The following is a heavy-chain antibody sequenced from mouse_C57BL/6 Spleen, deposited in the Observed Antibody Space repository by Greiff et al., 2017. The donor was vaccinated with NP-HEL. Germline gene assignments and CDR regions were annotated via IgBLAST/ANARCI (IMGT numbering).Heavy chain of an antibody. V-gene: IGHV3-1*01. CDR1: GYSITSGYD. D-gene: IGHD2-2*01. CDR2: ISYSGST. Sequence: EVMLVESGPGMVKPSQSLSLTCTVTGYSITSGYDWHWIRHFPGNKLEWMGYISYSGSTNYNPSLKSRISITHDTSKNHFFLKLNSVTTEDTATYYCARGNGYPFAYWGQGTLVTVSA. J-gene: IGHJ3*01. CDR3: ARGNGYPFAY.